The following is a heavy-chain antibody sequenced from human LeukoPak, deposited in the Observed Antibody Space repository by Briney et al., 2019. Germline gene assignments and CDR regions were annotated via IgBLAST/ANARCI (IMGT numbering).Heavy chain of an antibody. V-gene: IGHV4-39*07. CDR2: IYYSGGT. D-gene: IGHD1-7*01. CDR1: GAFISDRSHY. CDR3: VRDSRINWYYN. J-gene: IGHJ4*02. Sequence: SETLSLTCTVSGAFISDRSHYWGWIRQPPWKGLEWIGTIYYSGGTYYNPSLQSRVSISIDTSKNLFSLSLNSVTAADTAVYFCVRDSRINWYYNWGQGTQVTVSS.